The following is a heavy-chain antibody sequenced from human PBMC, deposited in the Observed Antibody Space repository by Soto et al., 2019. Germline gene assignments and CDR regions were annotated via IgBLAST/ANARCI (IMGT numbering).Heavy chain of an antibody. CDR3: ARDPGVAVAGTLFDY. CDR1: GFTFSSYA. D-gene: IGHD6-19*01. CDR2: ISYDGSNK. J-gene: IGHJ4*02. V-gene: IGHV3-30-3*01. Sequence: QVQLVESGGGVVQPGRSLRLSCAASGFTFSSYAMHWVRQAPGKGLEWVAVISYDGSNKYYADSVKGRFTIPRDNSNNTLSLQMNSLRAEDTAVYYCARDPGVAVAGTLFDYWGQGTLVTVSS.